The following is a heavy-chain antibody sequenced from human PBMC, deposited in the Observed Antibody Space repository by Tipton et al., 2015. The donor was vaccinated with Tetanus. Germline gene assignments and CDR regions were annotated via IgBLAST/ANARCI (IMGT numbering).Heavy chain of an antibody. J-gene: IGHJ3*01. D-gene: IGHD3-10*01. V-gene: IGHV3-53*01. CDR3: ARAVRGRDVFDV. Sequence: QLVQSGGGLIQPGGSLRLSCVASGFIVSSHYMSWVRQAPGKGLEWVSGISGSGGSTVYADSVKGRFTISRDNAKNSLYLQMSSLRPEDTALYYCARAVRGRDVFDVWGQGTMVTVSS. CDR2: ISGSGGST. CDR1: GFIVSSHY.